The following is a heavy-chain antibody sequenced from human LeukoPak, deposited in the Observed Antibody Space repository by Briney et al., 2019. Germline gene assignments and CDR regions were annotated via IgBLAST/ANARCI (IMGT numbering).Heavy chain of an antibody. CDR3: ARRKRIDMDV. Sequence: ASVKVSCKASGFTFTGYYIHWVRLAPGQGLEWMGWINPNSGGTNYAQKFQGRVTMTWDTSISTAYMELSGLRSDDTAVYYCARRKRIDMDVWGKGTTVTVSS. D-gene: IGHD2/OR15-2a*01. J-gene: IGHJ6*03. CDR1: GFTFTGYY. V-gene: IGHV1-2*02. CDR2: INPNSGGT.